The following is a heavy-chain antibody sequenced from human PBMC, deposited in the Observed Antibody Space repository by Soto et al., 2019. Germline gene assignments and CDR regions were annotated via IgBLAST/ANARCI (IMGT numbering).Heavy chain of an antibody. CDR2: VTATGSDT. Sequence: PGGSLRLSCAASGFTFSSYPMIWVRQAPEKGLEWVSGVTATGSDTYYADSVKGRFTISSDNSKNTLYLQMNSLRAEDTALYYCTKKGNGNHPFDTWGQGTKVTVSS. D-gene: IGHD2-8*01. CDR1: GFTFSSYP. V-gene: IGHV3-23*01. CDR3: TKKGNGNHPFDT. J-gene: IGHJ3*02.